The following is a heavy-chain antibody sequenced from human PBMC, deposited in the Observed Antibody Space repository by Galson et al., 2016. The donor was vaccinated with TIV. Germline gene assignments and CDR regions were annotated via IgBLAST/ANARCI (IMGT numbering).Heavy chain of an antibody. CDR1: GGSFSGYF. V-gene: IGHV4-34*01. J-gene: IGHJ4*02. CDR2: INHSGTT. Sequence: SETLSLTCAVYGGSFSGYFWSWIRQSPGGGLEWIGEINHSGTTRYSPSLKSRVTISPDMAKNQLSLKVTSVTAADTAVYYCARGPRLRTSLFEDITKTFDYWGQGARVTVSS. CDR3: ARGPRLRTSLFEDITKTFDY. D-gene: IGHD3-3*01.